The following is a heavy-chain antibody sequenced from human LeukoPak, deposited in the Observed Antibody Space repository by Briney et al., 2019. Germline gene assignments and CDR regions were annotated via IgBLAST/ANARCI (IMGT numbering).Heavy chain of an antibody. D-gene: IGHD5-12*01. CDR3: ARVGLVAAIGVWFDP. CDR1: GGSFSGYY. Sequence: SSETLSLTRAVYGGSFSGYYWSWIRQPPGKGLEWIGEINHSGSTNYNPPLKSRVTISVDTSKNQLSLKLSSVTAADTAVYYCARVGLVAAIGVWFDPWGQGTLVTVSS. CDR2: INHSGST. J-gene: IGHJ5*02. V-gene: IGHV4-34*01.